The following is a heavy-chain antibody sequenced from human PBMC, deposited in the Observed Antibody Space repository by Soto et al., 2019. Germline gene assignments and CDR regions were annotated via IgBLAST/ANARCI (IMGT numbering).Heavy chain of an antibody. J-gene: IGHJ5*02. CDR1: EDTLSSYA. D-gene: IGHD3-22*01. CDR2: IIPFSGTA. Sequence: QVQLVQSGAEVKKPGSSVKVSCKASEDTLSSYAISWVRQAPGQGLEWMGGIIPFSGTANYAQKFQGRVTITADKSTSTAYMELSSLRSEETAVYYCVREGYYDSSGYYPGWFDPWGQGTLVTVSS. CDR3: VREGYYDSSGYYPGWFDP. V-gene: IGHV1-69*06.